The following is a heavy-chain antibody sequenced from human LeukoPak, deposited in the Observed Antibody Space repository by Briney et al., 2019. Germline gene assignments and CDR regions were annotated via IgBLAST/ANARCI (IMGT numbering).Heavy chain of an antibody. CDR3: ASDAGVN. J-gene: IGHJ4*02. D-gene: IGHD7-27*01. Sequence: GGSLRLSCAASRFTFSDHWMAWVRQAPGKGLEWVANINEDGATKNYVDSVKGRFTISRDNAKNSLYLQMNSLRAEDTAVYYCASDAGVNWGQGTLVTVSS. CDR1: RFTFSDHW. CDR2: INEDGATK. V-gene: IGHV3-7*01.